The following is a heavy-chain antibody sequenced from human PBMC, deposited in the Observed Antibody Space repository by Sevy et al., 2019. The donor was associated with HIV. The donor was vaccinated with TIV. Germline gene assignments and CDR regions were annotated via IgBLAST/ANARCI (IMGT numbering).Heavy chain of an antibody. CDR3: AKVSYYDILTGYYFLGSVVDY. CDR1: GFTFSSYA. CDR2: ISGSGGST. Sequence: GGSLRLSCAASGFTFSSYAMSWVRQAPGKGLEWVSAISGSGGSTYYADSVKGRFTISRDNSKNTLYLQMNSLRAEDTTVYYCAKVSYYDILTGYYFLGSVVDYWGQGTLVTVSS. J-gene: IGHJ4*02. V-gene: IGHV3-23*01. D-gene: IGHD3-9*01.